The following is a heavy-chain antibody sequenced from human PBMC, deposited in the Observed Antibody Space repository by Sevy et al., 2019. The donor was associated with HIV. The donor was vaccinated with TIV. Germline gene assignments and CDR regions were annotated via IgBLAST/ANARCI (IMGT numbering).Heavy chain of an antibody. CDR2: IYRGGST. J-gene: IGHJ4*01. D-gene: IGHD3-22*01. V-gene: IGHV3-66*02. CDR3: ARDRGGYLFDY. CDR1: GFTVSSNY. Sequence: GGSLRLSCVASGFTVSSNYMNRVRQAPWKGLEWVSIIYRGGSTNYADSVKGRFTISRDNSKNTLYLQMNSLRAEDTAVYYCARDRGGYLFDYWGHGTRVTVSS.